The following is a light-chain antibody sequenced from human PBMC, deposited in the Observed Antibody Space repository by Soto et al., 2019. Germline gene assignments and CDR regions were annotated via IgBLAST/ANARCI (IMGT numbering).Light chain of an antibody. J-gene: IGKJ1*01. Sequence: EIVLTQSPGTLSLSPGERATLSCRASQSVSSSYLAWYQQKPGQAPRLRIYGASSRATGIPDRFSGSGSGTDFTLTISRLEPEDFAVYYCKQYGSSTFGQGTKVEIK. CDR3: KQYGSST. CDR1: QSVSSSY. V-gene: IGKV3-20*01. CDR2: GAS.